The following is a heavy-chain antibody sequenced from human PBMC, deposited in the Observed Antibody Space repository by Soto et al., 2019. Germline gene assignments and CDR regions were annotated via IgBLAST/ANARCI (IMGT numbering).Heavy chain of an antibody. CDR1: GFTFSSYS. D-gene: IGHD3-3*01. CDR3: ERDTYYDFWSGYLVPLAFYL. J-gene: IGHJ2*01. V-gene: IGHV3-48*02. Sequence: EVQLVESGGGLVQPGGSLRLSCAASGFTFSSYSMNWVRQAPGKGLEWISYISSSSSTIYYADSVKGRFTISRDNAKNSLYLQMNSMRDEDTAVYYWERDTYYDFWSGYLVPLAFYLWGRGTLVTVSS. CDR2: ISSSSSTI.